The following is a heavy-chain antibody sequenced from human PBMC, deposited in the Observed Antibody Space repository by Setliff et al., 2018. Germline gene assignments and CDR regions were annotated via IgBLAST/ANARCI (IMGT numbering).Heavy chain of an antibody. CDR1: GFSFSSYW. Sequence: GGSLRLSCAASGFSFSSYWMHWVRQVPGKGLEWVAGVIQVGAGVYADSMKGRSTISRDNSKNTFFLQVNYVRAEDTALYYCAKDRVPDNIWDFDSWGPGTLVTVSS. D-gene: IGHD1-26*01. CDR2: VIQVGAG. CDR3: AKDRVPDNIWDFDS. V-gene: IGHV3-74*01. J-gene: IGHJ5*01.